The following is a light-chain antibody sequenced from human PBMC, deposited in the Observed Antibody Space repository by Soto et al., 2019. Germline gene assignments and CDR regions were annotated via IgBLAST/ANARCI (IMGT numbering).Light chain of an antibody. V-gene: IGKV1-16*01. CDR1: QDINNY. J-gene: IGKJ1*01. Sequence: DIQMPQSPSSLSASIGARVTISCRASQDINNYLNWYQMKPGKAHALLIYAASSLQSGVPSRFSGSRSGPDFTLTISSLQPDEFATYYCKNYNSYSEAVGQGTKVDI. CDR3: KNYNSYSEA. CDR2: AAS.